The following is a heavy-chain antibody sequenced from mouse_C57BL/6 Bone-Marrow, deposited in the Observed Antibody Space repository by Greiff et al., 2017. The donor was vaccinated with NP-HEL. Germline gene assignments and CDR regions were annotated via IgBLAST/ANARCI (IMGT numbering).Heavy chain of an antibody. Sequence: DVKLVESGGGLVKPGGSLKLSCAASGFTFSSYAMSWVRQTPEKRLEWVATISDGGSYTYYPDNVKGRFTISRDNAKNNLYLQMSHLKSEDTAMYYCARRQLLSYWGQGTLVTVSA. D-gene: IGHD6-2*01. CDR2: ISDGGSYT. J-gene: IGHJ3*01. V-gene: IGHV5-4*03. CDR3: ARRQLLSY. CDR1: GFTFSSYA.